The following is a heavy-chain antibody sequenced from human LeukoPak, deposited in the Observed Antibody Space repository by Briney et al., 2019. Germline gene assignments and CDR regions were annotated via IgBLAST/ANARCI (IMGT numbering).Heavy chain of an antibody. CDR1: GFTFSSYS. J-gene: IGHJ4*02. CDR3: ARDYAPAELDY. CDR2: ISSSSYI. Sequence: GGSLRLSCAASGFTFSSYSMNWVRQAPGKGLEWVSSISSSSYIYYADSVKGRFTISRDNAKNSLYLQMNSLRAEDTAVYYCARDYAPAELDYWGQGTLVTVSS. D-gene: IGHD1-14*01. V-gene: IGHV3-21*01.